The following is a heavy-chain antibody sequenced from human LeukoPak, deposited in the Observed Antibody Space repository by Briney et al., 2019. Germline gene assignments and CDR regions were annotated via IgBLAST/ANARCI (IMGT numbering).Heavy chain of an antibody. D-gene: IGHD3-22*01. CDR2: ISSSSSYI. CDR3: AKDYYDSSGIIDY. Sequence: GGSLRLSCAASGFTFSSYSMNWVRQAPGKGLEWVSSISSSSSYIYYADSVKGRFTISRDNAENSLYLQMNSLRAEDTAVYYCAKDYYDSSGIIDYWGQGTLVTVSS. V-gene: IGHV3-21*01. J-gene: IGHJ4*02. CDR1: GFTFSSYS.